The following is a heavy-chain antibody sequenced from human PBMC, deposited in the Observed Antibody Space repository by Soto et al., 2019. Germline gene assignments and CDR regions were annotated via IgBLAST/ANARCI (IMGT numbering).Heavy chain of an antibody. Sequence: EVQLVESGGGLVQPGGSLRLSCAASGLKVSSWMSWVRQAPGKGLEWVAMTTQDGSGRHYLDSLKGRFTISRDSAKNSMYLQMNSLTVEDTAMYYRASLDTAVIKTGGYWGQGTQVTVSS. CDR3: ASLDTAVIKTGGY. CDR2: TTQDGSGR. J-gene: IGHJ4*02. V-gene: IGHV3-7*01. D-gene: IGHD5-18*01. CDR1: GLKVSSW.